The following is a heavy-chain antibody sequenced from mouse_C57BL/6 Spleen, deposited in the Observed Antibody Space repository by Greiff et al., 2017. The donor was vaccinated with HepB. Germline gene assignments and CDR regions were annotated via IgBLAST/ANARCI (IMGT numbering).Heavy chain of an antibody. J-gene: IGHJ3*01. CDR2: IDPSDSYT. CDR1: GYTFTSYW. V-gene: IGHV1-69*01. CDR3: GRGRPAFSY. Sequence: QVQLQQPGAELVMPGASVKLSCKASGYTFTSYWMHWVKQRPGQGLEWIGEIDPSDSYTNYNQKFKGKSTLTVDKSSSTAYMQLSSLTSEDSAVYYCGRGRPAFSYWGQGALVTVAA. D-gene: IGHD1-1*01.